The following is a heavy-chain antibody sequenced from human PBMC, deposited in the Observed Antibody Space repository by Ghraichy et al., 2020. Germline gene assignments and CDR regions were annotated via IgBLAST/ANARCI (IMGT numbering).Heavy chain of an antibody. V-gene: IGHV3-11*01. CDR3: ARVGWNDAAFDI. J-gene: IGHJ3*02. D-gene: IGHD1-1*01. CDR1: GFTFSDYH. Sequence: GGSLRLSCAVSGFTFSDYHMNWIRQAPGKGLEWVSSITSVGNSIYYADSVKGRFTISRDNAENSLYLQMKSLRADDSALYYCARVGWNDAAFDIWGQGTVVTVSS. CDR2: ITSVGNSI.